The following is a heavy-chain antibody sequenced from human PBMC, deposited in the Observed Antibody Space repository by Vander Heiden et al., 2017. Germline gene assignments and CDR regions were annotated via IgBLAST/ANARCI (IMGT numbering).Heavy chain of an antibody. CDR1: GCTFDDYD. CDR2: ISGNTGRI. CDR3: AKDILRWAGSLGAFDI. V-gene: IGHV3-9*01. Sequence: EVQLVESGGGLVQPGRSLRLSCAAYGCTFDDYDMHWVRQAPGKGLEWVAGISGNTGRIDYADSVKGRFTISRDNAKNSLYLQMNSLRAEDTALYYCAKDILRWAGSLGAFDIWGQGTMVTVSS. J-gene: IGHJ3*02. D-gene: IGHD1-26*01.